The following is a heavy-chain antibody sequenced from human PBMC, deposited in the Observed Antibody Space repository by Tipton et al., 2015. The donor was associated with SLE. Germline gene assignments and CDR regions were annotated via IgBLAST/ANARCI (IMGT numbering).Heavy chain of an antibody. Sequence: TLSLTCTVSGGSISSGGYYWSWIRQPPGKGLEWIGEINHSGSTNYNPSLKSRVTISVDTSKNQFSLKLSSVTAADTAVYYCARGAQIAVAGRALYYGMDVWGQGTTVTVSS. J-gene: IGHJ6*02. D-gene: IGHD6-19*01. CDR3: ARGAQIAVAGRALYYGMDV. V-gene: IGHV4-39*07. CDR2: INHSGST. CDR1: GGSISSGGYY.